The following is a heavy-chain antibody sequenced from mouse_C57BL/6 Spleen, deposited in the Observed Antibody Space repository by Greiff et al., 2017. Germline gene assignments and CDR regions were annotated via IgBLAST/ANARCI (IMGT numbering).Heavy chain of an antibody. J-gene: IGHJ4*01. D-gene: IGHD4-1*01. V-gene: IGHV5-17*01. CDR1: GFTFSDYG. CDR2: ISSCSSTI. CDR3: RRDWVYAMDY. Sequence: EVHLVESGGGLVKPGGSLKLSCAASGFTFSDYGMHWVRQAPETGLEWVAYISSCSSTIYYADTVKGRFTISRDNAKNTLFLQMASMGAEDTAMYYCRRDWVYAMDYWGQGTSVTVSS.